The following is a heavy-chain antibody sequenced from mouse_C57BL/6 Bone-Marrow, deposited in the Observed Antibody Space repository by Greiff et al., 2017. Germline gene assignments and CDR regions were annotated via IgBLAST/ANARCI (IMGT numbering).Heavy chain of an antibody. V-gene: IGHV1-55*01. CDR1: GYTFTSYW. J-gene: IGHJ4*01. CDR3: ARKDDDLYYSMDD. Sequence: QVQLLQSGAELVKPGASVKMSCKASGYTFTSYWITWVKQRPGQGLEWIGDICPGSGSTNYNEKFKSKATLTVDTSYSTAYMQLSSLTSEDSAVYYCARKDDDLYYSMDDWCQGTSVTVAS. D-gene: IGHD2-3*01. CDR2: ICPGSGST.